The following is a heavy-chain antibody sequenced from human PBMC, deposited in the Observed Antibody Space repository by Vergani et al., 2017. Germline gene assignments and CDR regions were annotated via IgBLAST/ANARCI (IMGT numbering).Heavy chain of an antibody. CDR2: IYYSGSN. CDR3: ARDPIAAGGYFDY. CDR1: GGPISSYY. J-gene: IGHJ4*02. D-gene: IGHD6-13*01. Sequence: QVQLQESGPGLVKPSETLSLTCTVSGGPISSYYWRWIRQPPGKGLEWIGYIYYSGSNNYNPSLKSRVTISVDTSKNQFPLKLSSVTAADTAVYYCARDPIAAGGYFDYWGQGTLVTVSS. V-gene: IGHV4-59*01.